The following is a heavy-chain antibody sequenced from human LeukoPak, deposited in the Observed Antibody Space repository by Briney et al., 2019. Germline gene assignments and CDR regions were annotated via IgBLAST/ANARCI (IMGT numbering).Heavy chain of an antibody. CDR2: ISSSGSTI. J-gene: IGHJ4*02. CDR1: GFTFSSYE. CDR3: ARDLVVVVAAKRNDAS. Sequence: GGSLRLSCAASGFTFSSYEMNWVRQAPGKGLEWVSYISSSGSTIYYADSVKGRFTISRDNAKNSLYLQMNSLRAEDTAVYYCARDLVVVVAAKRNDASWGQGTLVTVSS. D-gene: IGHD2-15*01. V-gene: IGHV3-48*03.